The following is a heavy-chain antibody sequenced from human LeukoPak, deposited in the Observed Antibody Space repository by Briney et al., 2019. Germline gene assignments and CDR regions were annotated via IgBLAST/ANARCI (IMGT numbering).Heavy chain of an antibody. CDR2: INDYTGDT. V-gene: IGHV4-34*01. CDR1: GGSGKDLV. CDR3: ARGRIAKIVVVHSFSYGMDV. D-gene: IGHD3-22*01. J-gene: IGHJ6*02. Sequence: LTRTCRVSGGSGKDLVCTWIRHSPGKGLEWIGEINDYTGDTNYNPSLNSRVSTSLEKSKNQFSLELRSVTAADTAVYYCARGRIAKIVVVHSFSYGMDVWGQGTTVTVSS.